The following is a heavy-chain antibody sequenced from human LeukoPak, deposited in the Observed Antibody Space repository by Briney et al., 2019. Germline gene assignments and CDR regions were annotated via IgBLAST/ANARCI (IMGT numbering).Heavy chain of an antibody. CDR2: IYYSGST. D-gene: IGHD3-3*01. V-gene: IGHV4-59*01. CDR1: GGSISSYY. Sequence: PSQTLSLTCTVSGGSISSYYWSWIRQPPGKGLEWIGYIYYSGSTNYNPSLKSRVTISVDTSKNQFSLKLSSVTAADTAVYYCAREAWVYYDFWSGYYPYAFDIWGQGTTVTVSS. J-gene: IGHJ3*02. CDR3: AREAWVYYDFWSGYYPYAFDI.